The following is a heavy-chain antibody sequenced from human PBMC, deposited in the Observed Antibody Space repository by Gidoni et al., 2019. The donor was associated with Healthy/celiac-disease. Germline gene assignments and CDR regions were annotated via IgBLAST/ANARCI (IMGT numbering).Heavy chain of an antibody. Sequence: EVQLVESGGGLIQPGGSLRLSCAASGFTVSSNYMSWVRQAPGKGLEWVSVIYSGGSTYYADSVKGRFTISRDNSKNTLYLQMNSLRAEDTAVYYCARASRGSQQLALTWTAHSYYYYMDVWGKGTTVTVSS. CDR3: ARASRGSQQLALTWTAHSYYYYMDV. V-gene: IGHV3-53*01. CDR1: GFTVSSNY. CDR2: IYSGGST. J-gene: IGHJ6*03. D-gene: IGHD6-13*01.